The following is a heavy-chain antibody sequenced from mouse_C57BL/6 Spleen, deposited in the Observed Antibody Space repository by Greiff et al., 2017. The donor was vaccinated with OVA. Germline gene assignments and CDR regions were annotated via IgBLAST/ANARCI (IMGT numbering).Heavy chain of an antibody. CDR1: GYAFSSSW. V-gene: IGHV1-82*01. D-gene: IGHD3-3*01. J-gene: IGHJ2*01. CDR2: IYPGDGDT. Sequence: QQSGPELVKPGASVKISCKASGYAFSSSWMNWVKQRPGKGLEWIGRIYPGDGDTNYNGKFKGKATLTADKSSSTAYMQLSSLTSEDSAVYFCARLWGTGYFDYWGQGTTLTVSS. CDR3: ARLWGTGYFDY.